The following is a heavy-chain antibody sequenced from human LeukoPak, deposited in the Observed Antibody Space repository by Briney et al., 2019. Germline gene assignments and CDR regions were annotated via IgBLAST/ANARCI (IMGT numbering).Heavy chain of an antibody. D-gene: IGHD3-22*01. Sequence: SETLSLTCTVSGGSISTSNYYWGWIRQPPGKGLEWIGNIFYSGSTYYNPSLKSRVTISVDTSKNQFSLKLSSVTAADTAVYYCARASYSYDINGWVPFDYWGQGTLVTVSS. CDR1: GGSISTSNYY. CDR2: IFYSGST. V-gene: IGHV4-39*01. J-gene: IGHJ4*02. CDR3: ARASYSYDINGWVPFDY.